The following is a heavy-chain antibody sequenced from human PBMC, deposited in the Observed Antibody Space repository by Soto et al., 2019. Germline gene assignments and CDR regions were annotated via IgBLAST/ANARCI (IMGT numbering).Heavy chain of an antibody. D-gene: IGHD2-8*01. J-gene: IGHJ4*02. V-gene: IGHV2-5*02. CDR1: GFSLITDRVA. CDR2: TFWDAET. Sequence: QITLKESGPTLVKPTQTLTLTCSFSGFSLITDRVAVGWIRQPPGKALQWLALTFWDAETRYSPSLTSTPTLIKDTSRNQVLLRLTNMDPVDTATYYCARRRSNGAYYFDSWGQGILVTVSS. CDR3: ARRRSNGAYYFDS.